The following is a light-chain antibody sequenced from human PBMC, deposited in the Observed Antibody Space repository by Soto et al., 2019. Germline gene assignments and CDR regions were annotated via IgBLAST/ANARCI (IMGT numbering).Light chain of an antibody. CDR3: QQFDSSPYT. Sequence: EIVLPQSPGTLSSSPGERATLSCRASPSISTTYLAWYQQKPGQAPRLLIYGASSRATGIPDRFSGSGSETDFTLTISRLEPEDFAVYYCQQFDSSPYTFGQGTKLEIK. CDR2: GAS. V-gene: IGKV3-20*01. J-gene: IGKJ2*01. CDR1: PSISTTY.